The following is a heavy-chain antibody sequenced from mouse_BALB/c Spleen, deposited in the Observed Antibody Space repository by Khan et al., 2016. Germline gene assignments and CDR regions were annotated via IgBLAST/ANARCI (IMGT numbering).Heavy chain of an antibody. CDR2: INPDSSTI. Sequence: EVKLLESGGGLVQPGGSLKLSCAASGFDFSRYWMSWVRQAPGKGLEWIGEINPDSSTINYTPSLKDKFIISRDNAKNTLYLQMSKVRSEDTAHYCCARPTLLRVLDYWGQGTTLTVSS. D-gene: IGHD1-2*01. V-gene: IGHV4-1*02. CDR1: GFDFSRYW. CDR3: ARPTLLRVLDY. J-gene: IGHJ2*01.